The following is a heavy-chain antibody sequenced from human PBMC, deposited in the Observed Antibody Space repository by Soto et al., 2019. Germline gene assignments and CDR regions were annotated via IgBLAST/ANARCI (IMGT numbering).Heavy chain of an antibody. CDR3: ARDSVDYDSSGYYSAYYYGMDV. CDR2: INPNSGGT. CDR1: GYTFTGYY. J-gene: IGHJ6*01. D-gene: IGHD3-22*01. V-gene: IGHV1-2*04. Sequence: ASVKVSCKASGYTFTGYYMHWVRQAPGQGLEWMGWINPNSGGTNYAQKFQGWVTMTRDTSISTAYMELSRLRSDDTAVYYCARDSVDYDSSGYYSAYYYGMDVWGQGTTGTVSS.